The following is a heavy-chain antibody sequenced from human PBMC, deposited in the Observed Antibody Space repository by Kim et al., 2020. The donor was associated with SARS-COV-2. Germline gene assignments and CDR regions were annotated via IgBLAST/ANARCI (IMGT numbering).Heavy chain of an antibody. D-gene: IGHD3-22*01. J-gene: IGHJ4*02. CDR3: AKDGHYYDSSGYIRRGFDY. V-gene: IGHV3-23*01. Sequence: GRFTISRDNTKNTLYLQMNSLRAEDTAVYYCAKDGHYYDSSGYIRRGFDYWGQGTLVTVSS.